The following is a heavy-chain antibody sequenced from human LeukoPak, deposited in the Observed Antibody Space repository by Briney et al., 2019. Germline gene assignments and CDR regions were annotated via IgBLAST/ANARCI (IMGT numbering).Heavy chain of an antibody. CDR3: ARGSDYYDSSGTPTAAFDI. CDR2: MNPNSGNT. J-gene: IGHJ3*02. V-gene: IGHV1-8*01. Sequence: ASVKVSCKAPGYTFTSYDINWVRQATGQGLEWMGWMNPNSGNTGYAQKFQGRVTMTRNTSISTAYMELSSLRSEDTAVYYCARGSDYYDSSGTPTAAFDIWGQGTMVTVSS. D-gene: IGHD3-22*01. CDR1: GYTFTSYD.